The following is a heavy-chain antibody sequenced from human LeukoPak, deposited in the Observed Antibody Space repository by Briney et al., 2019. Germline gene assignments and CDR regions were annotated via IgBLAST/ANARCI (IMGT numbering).Heavy chain of an antibody. V-gene: IGHV3-30*04. J-gene: IGHJ6*02. CDR1: GFTFSSYA. Sequence: PGGSLRLSCAASGFTFSSYAMHWVRQAPGKGLEWVAVISYDGSNKYYADSVKGRFTISRDNSKNTLYLQMNSLRAEGTAVYYCVGDYYYYYGMDVWGQGTTVTVSS. CDR2: ISYDGSNK. CDR3: VGDYYYYYGMDV.